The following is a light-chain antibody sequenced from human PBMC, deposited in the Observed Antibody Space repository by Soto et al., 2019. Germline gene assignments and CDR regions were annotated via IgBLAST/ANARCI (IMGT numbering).Light chain of an antibody. CDR3: FSYTSSTTYV. CDR2: DVA. Sequence: QSVLTQPASVSDSPGQSITISCTGTSSDVGGSNFVSWYQQHPGKPPKLIIYDVASRPSGVSNRFSGSKSGSTASLIISRLQTEDEADYYCFSYTSSTTYVFATGTKVTVL. V-gene: IGLV2-14*03. CDR1: SSDVGGSNF. J-gene: IGLJ1*01.